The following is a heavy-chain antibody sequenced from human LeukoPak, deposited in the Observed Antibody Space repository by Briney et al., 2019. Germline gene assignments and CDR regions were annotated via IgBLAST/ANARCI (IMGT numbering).Heavy chain of an antibody. V-gene: IGHV1-2*02. CDR3: ARVTGIAAAVGWFDP. CDR2: INPNSGGT. J-gene: IGHJ5*02. Sequence: ASVKVSCKASGYTFTGYYMHWVRRAPGQGLEWMGWINPNSGGTNYAQKFQGRVTMTRDTSISTAYMELSRLRSDDTAVYYCARVTGIAAAVGWFDPWGQGTLVTVSS. CDR1: GYTFTGYY. D-gene: IGHD6-13*01.